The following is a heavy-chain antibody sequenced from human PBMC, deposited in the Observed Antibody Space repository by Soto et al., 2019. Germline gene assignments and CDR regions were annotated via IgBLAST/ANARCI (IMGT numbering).Heavy chain of an antibody. J-gene: IGHJ5*02. V-gene: IGHV4-34*01. CDR2: INHSGST. Sequence: SETLSLTCAVYGGSFSGYYWSWIRQPPGKGLEWIGEINHSGSTNYNPSLKSRVTISVDTSKNQFSLKLSSVTAADTAVYYCARGFGYSNYRGTGWFDPWGQGTLVTVSS. D-gene: IGHD4-4*01. CDR3: ARGFGYSNYRGTGWFDP. CDR1: GGSFSGYY.